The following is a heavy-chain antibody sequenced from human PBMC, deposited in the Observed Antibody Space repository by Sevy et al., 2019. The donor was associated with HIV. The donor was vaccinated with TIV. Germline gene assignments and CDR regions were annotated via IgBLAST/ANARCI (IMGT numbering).Heavy chain of an antibody. J-gene: IGHJ4*02. CDR2: ISSSSSYI. CDR1: GFTFSSYS. Sequence: GGSLRLSCAASGFTFSSYSMNWVRQAPGKGLEWVSSISSSSSYIYYADSLKGRFTISRDNAKNSLYLQMNSLRAEDTAVYYCARDIRRDNSFDYWGQGTLVTVSS. CDR3: ARDIRRDNSFDY. V-gene: IGHV3-21*01.